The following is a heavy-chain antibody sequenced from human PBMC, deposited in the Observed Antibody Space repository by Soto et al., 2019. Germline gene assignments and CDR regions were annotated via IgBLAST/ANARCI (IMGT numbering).Heavy chain of an antibody. J-gene: IGHJ4*02. CDR1: GGSFSSFS. V-gene: IGHV1-69*01. D-gene: IGHD3-22*01. Sequence: QVILAQSGAEVKKPGSSVKVSCKVSGGSFSSFSINWVRQAPGQRFEWMGGIIPILGTANFTQKFQDRVTFTADESTATAYMTLSSLTSEDTALYDCTSFDSNGYYPQNHYWGPGTQVTVSS. CDR2: IIPILGTA. CDR3: TSFDSNGYYPQNHY.